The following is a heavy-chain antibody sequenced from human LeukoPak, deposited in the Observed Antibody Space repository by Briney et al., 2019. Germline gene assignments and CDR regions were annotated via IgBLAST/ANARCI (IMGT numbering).Heavy chain of an antibody. V-gene: IGHV4-38-2*02. J-gene: IGHJ4*02. D-gene: IGHD3-10*01. CDR1: GYSLSSGYY. Sequence: PETLSLTCTVSGYSLSSGYYGGGIRQPPGKGREWIGRIYHSGSTYYNPSLKSRVTISVDTSKNQFSLKLSSVTAADTAVYYCARETSYGSGSYYLPFDYWGQGTLVTVSS. CDR2: IYHSGST. CDR3: ARETSYGSGSYYLPFDY.